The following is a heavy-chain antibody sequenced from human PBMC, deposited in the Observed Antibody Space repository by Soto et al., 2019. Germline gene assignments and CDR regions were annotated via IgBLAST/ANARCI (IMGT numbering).Heavy chain of an antibody. V-gene: IGHV5-51*01. CDR3: ARSMVRGVSSGYYGMDV. D-gene: IGHD3-10*01. Sequence: GESLKISCKGSGYSFTSYWIGWVRQMPGKGLEWMGIIYPGDSDTRYSPSFQGQVTISADKSISTAYLQWSSLKASDTAMYYCARSMVRGVSSGYYGMDVWGQGTTVTVSS. J-gene: IGHJ6*02. CDR1: GYSFTSYW. CDR2: IYPGDSDT.